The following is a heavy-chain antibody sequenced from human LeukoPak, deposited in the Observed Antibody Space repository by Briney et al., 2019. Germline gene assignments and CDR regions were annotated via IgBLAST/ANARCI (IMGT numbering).Heavy chain of an antibody. CDR1: GFTFSSYA. CDR3: ATVPRS. J-gene: IGHJ4*02. CDR2: IKQDGSEK. D-gene: IGHD6-6*01. Sequence: PGGSLRLSCAASGFTFSSYAMSWVRQAPGKGLEWVANIKQDGSEKYYVDSVKGRFTISRDNAKNSLYLQMNSLRAEDTAVYYCATVPRSWGQGTLVTVSS. V-gene: IGHV3-7*01.